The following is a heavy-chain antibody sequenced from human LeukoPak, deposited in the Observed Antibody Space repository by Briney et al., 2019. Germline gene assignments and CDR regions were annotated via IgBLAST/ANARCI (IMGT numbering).Heavy chain of an antibody. CDR3: AKEMKPWMHFDY. J-gene: IGHJ4*02. CDR1: GCTFSRSA. CDR2: ISHDGSNT. V-gene: IGHV3-30*18. Sequence: GGSLRLSCAASGCTFSRSAVHWVRQAPGKGLEWVAVISHDGSNTDYTDSVKGRFTISRDNSKNTLYLQMNSLIAEDTAVYYCAKEMKPWMHFDYWGQGTLVTVSS. D-gene: IGHD5-12*01.